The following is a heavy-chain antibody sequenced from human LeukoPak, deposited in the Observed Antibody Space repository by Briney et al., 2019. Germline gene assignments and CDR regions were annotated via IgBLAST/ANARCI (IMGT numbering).Heavy chain of an antibody. D-gene: IGHD6-19*01. CDR3: ARSGYSSGWYEVDY. V-gene: IGHV3-23*01. CDR1: GFTFNNYA. J-gene: IGHJ4*02. Sequence: GGSLRLSRVASGFTFNNYAMNWVRQAPGKGLEWVSAISGDNTDTFYADSVKGRFTISRDNSKNTLYLQMNSLRAEDTAVYYCARSGYSSGWYEVDYWGQGTLVTVSS. CDR2: ISGDNTDT.